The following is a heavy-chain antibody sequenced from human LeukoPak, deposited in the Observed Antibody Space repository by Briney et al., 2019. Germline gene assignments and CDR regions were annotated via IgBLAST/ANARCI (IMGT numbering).Heavy chain of an antibody. CDR1: GYTLTELS. J-gene: IGHJ6*02. D-gene: IGHD4-17*01. CDR2: FDPEDDEP. Sequence: ASVTVSFKVSGYTLTELSMHWVRQAPGKGIEWMGGFDPEDDEPIYAQKFQGRVTMTEDTSTDTAYMELSSLRSEDTAVYYCATIYGDYYGMDVWGQGTTVTVSS. V-gene: IGHV1-24*01. CDR3: ATIYGDYYGMDV.